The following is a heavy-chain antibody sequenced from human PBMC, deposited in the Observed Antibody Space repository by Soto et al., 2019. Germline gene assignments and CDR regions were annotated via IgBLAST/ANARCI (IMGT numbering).Heavy chain of an antibody. CDR3: AREGGDTIVWYPYYYYYMDV. J-gene: IGHJ6*03. Sequence: EVQLVESGGGLVQPGGSLRLSCAASGFTFSSYWMSWVRQAPGKGLEWVANIKQDGSEKYYVDSVKGRFTISRDNAKNSLYLQMNSLRAEDTAVYYCAREGGDTIVWYPYYYYYMDVWGKGTTVTVSS. CDR2: IKQDGSEK. CDR1: GFTFSSYW. V-gene: IGHV3-7*01. D-gene: IGHD3-9*01.